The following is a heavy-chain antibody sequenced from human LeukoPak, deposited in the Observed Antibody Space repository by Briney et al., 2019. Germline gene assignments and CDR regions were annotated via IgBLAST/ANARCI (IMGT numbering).Heavy chain of an antibody. V-gene: IGHV3-23*01. CDR1: GFTFSSYA. D-gene: IGHD2-15*01. J-gene: IGHJ5*02. Sequence: GGSLRLSCAASGFTFSSYAMSWVRQAPGKGLERVSAISGSGGSTYYADSVKGRFTISRDNSKNTLYLQMNSLRAEDTAVYYCAKVHTGGYCSGGSCFEWFDPWGQGTLVTVSS. CDR2: ISGSGGST. CDR3: AKVHTGGYCSGGSCFEWFDP.